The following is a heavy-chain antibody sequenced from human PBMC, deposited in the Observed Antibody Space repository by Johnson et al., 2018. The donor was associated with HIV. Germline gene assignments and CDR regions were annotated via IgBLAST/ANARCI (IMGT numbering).Heavy chain of an antibody. J-gene: IGHJ3*02. V-gene: IGHV3-20*04. CDR3: AREGGNNWNDIAFDI. Sequence: VQLVESGGGVVQPGGSLRLSCAASGFTFDDYGMSWVRQAPGKGLEWVAGINWNGGSTGYADSVKGRFPISRDNAKNSLYLQMNSLRAEDTAVYYCAREGGNNWNDIAFDIWGQGTMVTVSS. CDR2: INWNGGST. D-gene: IGHD1-1*01. CDR1: GFTFDDYG.